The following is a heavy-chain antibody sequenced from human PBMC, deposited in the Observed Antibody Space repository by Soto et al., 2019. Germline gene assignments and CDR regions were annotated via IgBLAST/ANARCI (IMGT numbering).Heavy chain of an antibody. J-gene: IGHJ5*02. V-gene: IGHV4-34*01. CDR1: GGSFSGYY. CDR3: ARGSIVVVVAATRDNWFGP. D-gene: IGHD2-15*01. Sequence: SETLSLTCAVCGGSFSGYYWSWIRQPPGKGPEWSGEINHSGSTNYNPSLKSRVTISVDTSKNQFSRKLRSVTAADTAVYYCARGSIVVVVAATRDNWFGPWGKGSLVTVCS. CDR2: INHSGST.